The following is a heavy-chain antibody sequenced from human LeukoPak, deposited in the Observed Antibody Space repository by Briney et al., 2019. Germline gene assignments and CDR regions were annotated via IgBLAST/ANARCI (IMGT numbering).Heavy chain of an antibody. CDR3: ARDTYYYNSGTSWSDVFDT. V-gene: IGHV1-69*13. J-gene: IGHJ3*02. CDR1: GGTFTSYA. CDR2: IIPIFGAA. D-gene: IGHD3-10*01. Sequence: SVKVSCKASGGTFTSYAISWVRQAPGQGLEWMGGIIPIFGAANYAQKFQGRVTITADESTSTAYMELSSLRSEDTAVYYCARDTYYYNSGTSWSDVFDTWGQGTMVTVSS.